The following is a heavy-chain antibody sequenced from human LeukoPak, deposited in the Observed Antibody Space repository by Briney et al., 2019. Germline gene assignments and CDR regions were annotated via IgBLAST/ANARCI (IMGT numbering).Heavy chain of an antibody. CDR2: IKQDGSEK. J-gene: IGHJ6*02. CDR3: ARDSHLGWNDLSPVYYYGMDV. D-gene: IGHD1-1*01. CDR1: GFTFSSYW. Sequence: GGSLRLSCAASGFTFSSYWMSWVRQAPGKGLEWVANIKQDGSEKYYVDSVKGRFTISRDNAKNSLYLQMNSLRAEDTAVYYCARDSHLGWNDLSPVYYYGMDVWGQGTTVTVSS. V-gene: IGHV3-7*01.